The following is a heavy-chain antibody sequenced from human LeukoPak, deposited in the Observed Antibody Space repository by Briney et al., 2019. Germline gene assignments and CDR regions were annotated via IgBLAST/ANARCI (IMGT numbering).Heavy chain of an antibody. V-gene: IGHV4-4*09. Sequence: SETPSLTCTVSGDSISRNSWSWIRQPPGKGLEWIGYIFHSGSTKYNPSLESRVTMSVDTSKNQLSLKVTSVTAADTAKYYCARLQRLVRSWFDPWGQGTLVIVSS. CDR2: IFHSGST. CDR3: ARLQRLVRSWFDP. CDR1: GDSISRNS. D-gene: IGHD6-13*01. J-gene: IGHJ5*02.